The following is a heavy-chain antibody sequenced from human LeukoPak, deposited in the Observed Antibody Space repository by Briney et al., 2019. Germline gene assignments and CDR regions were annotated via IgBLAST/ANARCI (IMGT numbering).Heavy chain of an antibody. CDR3: ARSTMSDLAYCGGNCFAFDY. Sequence: PGVSLRLSCAASGFTFSSYWMHWVRQAPGKGLVWVSRIDTGGTTSTYADSVKGRFTISRDNAKNTLYVQMSGLSAEDTAVYYCARSTMSDLAYCGGNCFAFDYWGQGTLVTVSS. V-gene: IGHV3-74*01. J-gene: IGHJ4*02. D-gene: IGHD2-21*01. CDR2: IDTGGTTS. CDR1: GFTFSSYW.